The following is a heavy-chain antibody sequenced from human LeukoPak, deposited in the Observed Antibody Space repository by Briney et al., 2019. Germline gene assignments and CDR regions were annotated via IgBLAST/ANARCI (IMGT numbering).Heavy chain of an antibody. D-gene: IGHD3-9*01. CDR1: GFAFSTYA. J-gene: IGHJ3*02. CDR2: IWYDGSNK. CDR3: AKGYYEIHDAFDI. Sequence: HTGGSLRLSCAASGFAFSTYAMYWVRQAPGKGLEWVTVIWYDGSNKYYADSVKGRFTISRDNSKNTLFLQMNSLRAEDTAVYYCAKGYYEIHDAFDIWGQGTMVTVSS. V-gene: IGHV3-30*02.